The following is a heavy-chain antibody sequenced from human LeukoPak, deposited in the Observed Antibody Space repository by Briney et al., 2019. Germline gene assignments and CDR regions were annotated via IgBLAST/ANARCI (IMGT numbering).Heavy chain of an antibody. V-gene: IGHV3-7*01. CDR3: ATGRLQPAH. D-gene: IGHD5-24*01. J-gene: IGHJ4*02. CDR1: GFGFGSSW. CDR2: IKEDGSEK. Sequence: GGSLRLSCVVSGFGFGSSWMNWVRQAPGRGLEYVANIKEDGSEKYFVDSVKGRFTISRDNAKNSVFLQMNSLRVEDTAVYYCATGRLQPAHWGQGTLVTVSS.